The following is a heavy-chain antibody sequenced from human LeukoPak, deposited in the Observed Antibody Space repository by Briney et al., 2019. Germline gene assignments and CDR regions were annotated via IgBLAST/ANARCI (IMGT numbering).Heavy chain of an antibody. J-gene: IGHJ5*02. D-gene: IGHD4-11*01. Sequence: GGSLRLFCAASGFTFDDYAMHWVRQAPGKGLEWVSLISGDGSSTYYADSVKGRFTVSRDNSKNSLFLQMNSPRTEDTALYYCAKDIAGQYDPWGQGTLVTVSS. CDR2: ISGDGSST. V-gene: IGHV3-43*02. CDR3: AKDIAGQYDP. CDR1: GFTFDDYA.